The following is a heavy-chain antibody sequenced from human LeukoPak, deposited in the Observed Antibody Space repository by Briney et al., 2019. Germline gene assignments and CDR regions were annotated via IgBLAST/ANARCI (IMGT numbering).Heavy chain of an antibody. Sequence: GGSLRLSCAASGFTFSTCGMSWVRQAPGKGLEWVSSINTGSTYMYYADSVKGRFTISRDNAKNSLHLQMYSLRAEDTAVYFCARVEATTGRNYHYYYMDVWGKGTTVTVSS. CDR2: INTGSTYM. J-gene: IGHJ6*03. CDR1: GFTFSTCG. D-gene: IGHD1-1*01. V-gene: IGHV3-21*01. CDR3: ARVEATTGRNYHYYYMDV.